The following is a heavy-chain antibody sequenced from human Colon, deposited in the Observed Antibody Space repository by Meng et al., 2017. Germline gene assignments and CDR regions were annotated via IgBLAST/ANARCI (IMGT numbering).Heavy chain of an antibody. CDR1: GDSVSGNSAA. CDR3: ARSGSSGWIDY. J-gene: IGHJ4*02. V-gene: IGHV6-1*01. D-gene: IGHD6-19*01. Sequence: QVQLQESGPGLVKPSRTLSLTCASSGDSVSGNSAAWNWLRQSPSRGLEWLGRTYDRSKWYNGYAVSVKSRITINPDTSKNQFSLQLNSVTPEDTAMYYCARSGSSGWIDYWGQGTLVTVSS. CDR2: TYDRSKWYN.